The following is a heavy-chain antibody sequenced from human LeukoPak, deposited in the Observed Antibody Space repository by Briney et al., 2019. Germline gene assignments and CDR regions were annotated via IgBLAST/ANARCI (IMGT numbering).Heavy chain of an antibody. CDR1: GVSFTDYY. Sequence: SETLSLTCAVYGVSFTDYYWSWIRHLPGKGLEWIGEIHHRAGANYNPSLWGRVTISADTSKNQFSLHLTSVTAADTATFYCARGPVREDGLTVFSYYLGLDVWGQGTRVTV. D-gene: IGHD2-21*02. J-gene: IGHJ6*02. CDR2: IHHRAGA. V-gene: IGHV4-34*01. CDR3: ARGPVREDGLTVFSYYLGLDV.